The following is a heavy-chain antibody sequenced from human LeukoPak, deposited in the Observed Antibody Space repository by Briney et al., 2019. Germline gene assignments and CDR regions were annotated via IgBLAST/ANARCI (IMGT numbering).Heavy chain of an antibody. J-gene: IGHJ4*02. D-gene: IGHD5-18*01. CDR3: ARDKQHSYGRYFDH. Sequence: SETVSLTCSVSGDSISTYHWNWIRKPPGRGLEWIGYMQSTGNSNYNPSPRSRVTMFVDTSENQVALILRSVTAADTAVYFCARDKQHSYGRYFDHWGQGALVTVSS. CDR2: MQSTGNS. CDR1: GDSISTYH. V-gene: IGHV4-59*01.